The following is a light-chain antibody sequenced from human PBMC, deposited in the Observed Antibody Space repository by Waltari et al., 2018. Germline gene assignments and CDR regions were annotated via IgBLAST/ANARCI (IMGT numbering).Light chain of an antibody. J-gene: IGLJ2*01. Sequence: QSVLTQPPSASGTPGQRVTISCSGSSSHIGSNTVHWYQQLPGMAPRLLIYSNSQRPSGVPDRFSGSKSGTSASLAISGLQSEAETDYYCATWDDSLNGVVFGGGTKLSVL. CDR2: SNS. CDR1: SSHIGSNT. CDR3: ATWDDSLNGVV. V-gene: IGLV1-44*01.